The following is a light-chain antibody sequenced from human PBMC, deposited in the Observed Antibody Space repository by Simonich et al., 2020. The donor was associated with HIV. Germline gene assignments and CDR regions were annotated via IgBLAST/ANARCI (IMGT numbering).Light chain of an antibody. V-gene: IGKV4-1*01. CDR1: QSILSSSNNKNS. J-gene: IGKJ1*01. Sequence: DIVMTQSPDSLAVSLGERAPINCKSSQSILSSSNNKNSLAWYQQKPGPPPNLLIYWAATRESGVPDRFSGSGSGTDFTLTINSLQTEDVAIYYCQQYYSTPQTFGQGTKVEI. CDR2: WAA. CDR3: QQYYSTPQT.